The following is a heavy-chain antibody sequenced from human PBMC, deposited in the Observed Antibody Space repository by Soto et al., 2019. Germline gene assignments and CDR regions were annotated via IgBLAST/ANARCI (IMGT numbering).Heavy chain of an antibody. CDR1: GYSFTNYG. V-gene: IGHV1-18*01. Sequence: ASVKVSCKASGYSFTNYGISWVRQAPGQGLEWMGWISAYNGNTNYAQKLQGRVTMTTDTSTSTAYIELRSLRSDDTAVYYCARDKVGMLWFGELVCDDWGQGTMVTVSS. CDR2: ISAYNGNT. D-gene: IGHD3-10*01. J-gene: IGHJ4*02. CDR3: ARDKVGMLWFGELVCDD.